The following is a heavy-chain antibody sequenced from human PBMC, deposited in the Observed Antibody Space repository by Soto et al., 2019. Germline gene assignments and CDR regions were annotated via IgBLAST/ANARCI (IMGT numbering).Heavy chain of an antibody. CDR2: SIPILDVA. CDR3: ARDSGNQLLIDY. Sequence: QVQLVQSGAEVKKPGSSVRVSCKASGDTFSTYTISWVRQAPGQGFEWLGRSIPILDVANYAQSFQGRVTITADKSTSTAYMELNSVRSEDTAVYYCARDSGNQLLIDYWGQGTLVTVSS. D-gene: IGHD2-2*01. V-gene: IGHV1-69*08. J-gene: IGHJ4*02. CDR1: GDTFSTYT.